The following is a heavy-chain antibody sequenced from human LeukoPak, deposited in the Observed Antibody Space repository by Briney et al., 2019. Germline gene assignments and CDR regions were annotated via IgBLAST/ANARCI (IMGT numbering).Heavy chain of an antibody. CDR2: IYYSGST. CDR1: GGSISSYY. Sequence: SETLSLTCTVSGGSISSYYWSWIRQPPGKGLEWIGYIYYSGSTNYNPSLKSRVTISVDTSKNQFSLKLSSVTAADTAVYYCARGGGSGSYYNPFDYWGQETLVTVSS. V-gene: IGHV4-59*01. CDR3: ARGGGSGSYYNPFDY. J-gene: IGHJ4*02. D-gene: IGHD3-10*01.